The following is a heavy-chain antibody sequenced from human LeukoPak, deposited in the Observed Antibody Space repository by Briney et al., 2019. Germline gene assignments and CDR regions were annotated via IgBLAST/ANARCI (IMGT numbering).Heavy chain of an antibody. D-gene: IGHD4-23*01. J-gene: IGHJ4*02. CDR3: ASSTVVTPGYFDY. CDR1: GGTFSSYA. V-gene: IGHV1-69*04. Sequence: SVKVSCKASGGTFSSYAISWVRQAPGQGLEWVGRIIPIFGIANYAQKFQGRVTITADKSTSTAYMELSSLRSEDTAVYYCASSTVVTPGYFDYWGQGTLVTVSS. CDR2: IIPIFGIA.